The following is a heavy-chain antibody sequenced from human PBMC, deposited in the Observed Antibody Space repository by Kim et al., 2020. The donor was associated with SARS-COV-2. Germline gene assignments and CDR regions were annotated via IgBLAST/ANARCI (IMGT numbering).Heavy chain of an antibody. CDR3: AKISIRDLMGYYYGMDV. CDR2: ISGSGGST. Sequence: GGSLRLSCAASGFTFSSYAMSWVRQAPGKGLEWVSDISGSGGSTYYADSVKGRFTISRDNSKNTLYLQMNSLRAEDTAVYYCAKISIRDLMGYYYGMDVWGQGTTVTVSS. J-gene: IGHJ6*02. CDR1: GFTFSSYA. D-gene: IGHD3-10*01. V-gene: IGHV3-23*01.